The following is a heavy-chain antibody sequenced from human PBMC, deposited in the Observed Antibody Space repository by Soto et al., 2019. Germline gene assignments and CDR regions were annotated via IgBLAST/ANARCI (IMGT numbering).Heavy chain of an antibody. J-gene: IGHJ6*03. CDR3: AKDLDWTGCTLCYYMDV. V-gene: IGHV3-30*02. D-gene: IGHD2-8*01. Sequence: PGGSLRLSCAASGFTFSSYGRHWVRQAPGKGLEWVAVIWYDGSNKYYADSVKGRFIISRDNSKNTLYLQMNSLRAEDTAVYYCAKDLDWTGCTLCYYMDVWGKGTTVTVSS. CDR1: GFTFSSYG. CDR2: IWYDGSNK.